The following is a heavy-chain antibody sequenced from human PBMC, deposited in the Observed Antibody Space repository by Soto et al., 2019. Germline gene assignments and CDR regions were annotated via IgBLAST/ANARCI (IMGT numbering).Heavy chain of an antibody. CDR1: GGSITNNRYS. V-gene: IGHV4-30-2*01. CDR2: IDHTGKT. Sequence: SETLSLTCAVSGGSITNNRYSWSWIRQPPWKGLEWIGYIDHTGKTSYSPSLKSRVTISVDKSKNEFSLNLISVTAADTAVYYCAREGDCAYGVCYGNWFDPWGQGXLVTVYS. J-gene: IGHJ5*02. CDR3: AREGDCAYGVCYGNWFDP. D-gene: IGHD2-8*01.